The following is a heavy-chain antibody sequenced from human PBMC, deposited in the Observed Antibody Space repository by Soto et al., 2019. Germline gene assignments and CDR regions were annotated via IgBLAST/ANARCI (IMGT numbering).Heavy chain of an antibody. V-gene: IGHV3-30-3*01. CDR3: ARDELGYCSSTSCYFPLGY. D-gene: IGHD2-2*01. CDR2: ISYDGSNK. Sequence: GGSLRLSCAASGFNFSSYAMHWVRQAPGKGLEWVAVISYDGSNKYYDDSVKGRFTISRDNSKNTLYLQMNRLRAEDTAVYYCARDELGYCSSTSCYFPLGYWGQGTLVTV. J-gene: IGHJ4*02. CDR1: GFNFSSYA.